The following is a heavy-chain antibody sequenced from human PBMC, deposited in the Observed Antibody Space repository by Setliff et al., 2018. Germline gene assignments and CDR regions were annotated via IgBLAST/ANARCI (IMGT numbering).Heavy chain of an antibody. CDR3: ARSPITIFGVVLHPLDY. V-gene: IGHV4-59*11. CDR1: GDYISSQY. Sequence: SETLSLTCTVSGDYISSQYWSWIRQPPGKGLEWIGYISNRGSTDYNPSLKSRVTISEDTSRSQFSLKLSSVTAADTAVYYCARSPITIFGVVLHPLDYWGQGTLVTVSS. J-gene: IGHJ4*02. D-gene: IGHD3-3*01. CDR2: ISNRGST.